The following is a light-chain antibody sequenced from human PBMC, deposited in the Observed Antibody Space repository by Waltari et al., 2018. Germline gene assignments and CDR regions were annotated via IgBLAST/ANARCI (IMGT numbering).Light chain of an antibody. CDR2: DAS. J-gene: IGKJ5*01. CDR1: QSVRNY. V-gene: IGKV3-11*01. Sequence: DIVLTQSPATLSLSPGERATLSCRASQSVRNYLAWYQQRPGQCPRLLIYDASNRATGIPARFDGSGSGTEFTLTISSLEPEDFAIYYCQQRSSWPPAITFGQGTRLEIK. CDR3: QQRSSWPPAIT.